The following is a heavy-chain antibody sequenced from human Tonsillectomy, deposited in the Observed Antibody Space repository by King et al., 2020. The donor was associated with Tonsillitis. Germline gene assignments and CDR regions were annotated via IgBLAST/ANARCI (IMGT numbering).Heavy chain of an antibody. CDR3: AKGEYCGGDCYYFPNWYFDL. Sequence: VQLVESGGGLVQPGGSLRLSCAASGFTFSSYAMSWVRQAPGKGLEWVSAISGSGGSTYYADSVKGRFTISRDNSKNTMYLQMNSLRAEDTAVYYCAKGEYCGGDCYYFPNWYFDLWGRGPLVTVSS. D-gene: IGHD2-21*02. CDR1: GFTFSSYA. J-gene: IGHJ2*01. V-gene: IGHV3-23*04. CDR2: ISGSGGST.